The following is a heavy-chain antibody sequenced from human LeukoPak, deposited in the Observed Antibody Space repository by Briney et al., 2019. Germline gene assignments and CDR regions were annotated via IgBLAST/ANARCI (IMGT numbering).Heavy chain of an antibody. Sequence: PSGTLSLTCAVSGGSISTSNWWTWVRQPPGKGLEWIGEIYHSGSTNYNPSLKSRVTISVDTSKNQFSLKLSSVTAADTAVYYCARDKGYDTYDYWGQGTLVTVSS. CDR3: ARDKGYDTYDY. D-gene: IGHD3-22*01. J-gene: IGHJ4*02. V-gene: IGHV4-4*02. CDR2: IYHSGST. CDR1: GGSISTSNW.